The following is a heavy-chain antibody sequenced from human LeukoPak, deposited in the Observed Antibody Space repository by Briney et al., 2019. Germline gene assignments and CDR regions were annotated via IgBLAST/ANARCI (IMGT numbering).Heavy chain of an antibody. CDR1: GGSISSYY. V-gene: IGHV4-4*07. Sequence: SETLSLTCTVSGGSISSYYWSWIRQPAGKGLEWIGRIYTSGSTNYNPSLKSRVTMSVDTSKNQFSLKLSSVTAADTAVYYCAREDYYDSSGYLGWFDPWGQGTLVTVSS. D-gene: IGHD3-22*01. CDR2: IYTSGST. CDR3: AREDYYDSSGYLGWFDP. J-gene: IGHJ5*02.